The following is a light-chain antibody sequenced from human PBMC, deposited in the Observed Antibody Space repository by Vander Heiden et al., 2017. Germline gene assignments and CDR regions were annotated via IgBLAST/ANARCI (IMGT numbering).Light chain of an antibody. Sequence: DIQITQSPSSLSASVGDRVTITCRASQDIGNFLDWFQQKPGKAPKSLIYGASSLQTGVPSKFSGSGSGTDFTLTISSLQPEDFGTYYCQQYNSYTRTFGQGTKVEIK. CDR2: GAS. CDR1: QDIGNF. V-gene: IGKV1-16*02. CDR3: QQYNSYTRT. J-gene: IGKJ1*01.